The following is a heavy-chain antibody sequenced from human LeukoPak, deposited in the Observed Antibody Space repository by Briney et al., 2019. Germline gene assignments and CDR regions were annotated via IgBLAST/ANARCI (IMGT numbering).Heavy chain of an antibody. CDR3: ARDFTPSGFDY. CDR2: IYYSGST. J-gene: IGHJ4*02. D-gene: IGHD3-3*01. V-gene: IGHV4-39*07. Sequence: NPSETLSLTCTVSGGSISSSSYYWGWIRQPPGKGLEWIGSIYYSGSTYYNPSLKSRVTISVDTSKNQFSLKLSSVTAADTAVYYCARDFTPSGFDYWGQGTLVTVSS. CDR1: GGSISSSSYY.